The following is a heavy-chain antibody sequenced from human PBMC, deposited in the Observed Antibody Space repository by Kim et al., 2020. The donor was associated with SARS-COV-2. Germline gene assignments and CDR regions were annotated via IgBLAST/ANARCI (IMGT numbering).Heavy chain of an antibody. V-gene: IGHV1-2*02. CDR2: INPNSGGT. CDR3: AITYCSSTSCYLVGFDY. CDR1: GYTFTVYY. J-gene: IGHJ4*02. D-gene: IGHD2-2*01. Sequence: ASVKVSCKASGYTFTVYYMHWVRQAPGQGLEWMGWINPNSGGTNYAQKFQGRVTMTRDTSISTAYMELSRLRSDDTAVYYCAITYCSSTSCYLVGFDYWGQGTLVTVSS.